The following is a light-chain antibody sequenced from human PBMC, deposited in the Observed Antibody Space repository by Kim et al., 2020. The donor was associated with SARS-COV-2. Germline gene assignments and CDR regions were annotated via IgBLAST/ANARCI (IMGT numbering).Light chain of an antibody. J-gene: IGLJ2*01. CDR1: SGHSSYA. V-gene: IGLV4-69*01. CDR2: LNSDGSH. Sequence: QLVLTQSPSASASLGASVRLTCTLSSGHSSYAIAWHQQRPEKGPRYLMNLNSDGSHNKGDGIPDRFSGSSSGAERYLTISSLQSEDEADYYCQTWDTGIVIFGGGTQLTVL. CDR3: QTWDTGIVI.